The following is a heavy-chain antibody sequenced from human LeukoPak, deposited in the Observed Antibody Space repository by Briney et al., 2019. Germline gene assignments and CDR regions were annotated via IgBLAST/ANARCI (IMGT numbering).Heavy chain of an antibody. CDR1: GFTFSSYW. CDR2: INSDGSST. Sequence: GGSLRLSCAASGFTFSSYWMHWVRQAPGKGLVWVSRINSDGSSTNYADPVKGRFTISRDNGKNTLHLQINSLRAEDTAVYYCASPIAVAGPYYFDYWGQGTLVTVSS. D-gene: IGHD6-19*01. V-gene: IGHV3-74*01. CDR3: ASPIAVAGPYYFDY. J-gene: IGHJ4*02.